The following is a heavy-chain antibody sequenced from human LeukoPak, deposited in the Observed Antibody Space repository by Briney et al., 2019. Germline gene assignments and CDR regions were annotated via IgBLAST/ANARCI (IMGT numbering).Heavy chain of an antibody. V-gene: IGHV4-59*08. D-gene: IGHD6-13*01. J-gene: IGHJ6*02. CDR2: IYYSGST. CDR1: GGSTSSYY. CDR3: ASHGAAAGHFYYYGMDV. Sequence: PSETLSLTCTVSGGSTSSYYWSWIRQPPGKGLEWIGFIYYSGSTNYSPSLKSRVTISVDTSKNQFSLKLTSVTAADTAMYYCASHGAAAGHFYYYGMDVWGQGTTVTVYS.